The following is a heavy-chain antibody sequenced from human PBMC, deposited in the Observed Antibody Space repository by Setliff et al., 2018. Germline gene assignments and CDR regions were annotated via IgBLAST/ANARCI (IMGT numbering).Heavy chain of an antibody. CDR2: LYYSGNT. Sequence: ETLSLTCTVSDVSISGYYWSWIRQAPGKGLEWIGYLYYSGNTNYNPSLKSRVTISGDTSQNYFSLKLTSVTEADTAVYYCARAPPNRYSGSYEYFYMDVWGKGTTVTVSS. V-gene: IGHV4-59*01. CDR3: ARAPPNRYSGSYEYFYMDV. D-gene: IGHD1-26*01. CDR1: DVSISGYY. J-gene: IGHJ6*03.